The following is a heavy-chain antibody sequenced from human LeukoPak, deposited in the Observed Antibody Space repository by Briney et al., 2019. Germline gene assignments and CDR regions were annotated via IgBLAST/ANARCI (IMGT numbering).Heavy chain of an antibody. J-gene: IGHJ4*02. CDR2: IWYDGSNK. CDR1: GFTFSSYG. V-gene: IGHV3-33*01. CDR3: ARGGPCYFDY. Sequence: PGRSLRLSCAASGFTFSSYGMHWVRQAPGKGLEWVAVIWYDGSNKYYADSVKGRFTITRDNSKNTLYLQMNSLRAEDTAVYYCARGGPCYFDYWGQGTLVTVSS.